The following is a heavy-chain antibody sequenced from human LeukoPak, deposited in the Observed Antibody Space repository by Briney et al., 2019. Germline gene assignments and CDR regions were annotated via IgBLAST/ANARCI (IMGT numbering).Heavy chain of an antibody. D-gene: IGHD3-10*01. CDR3: AHRLVREGAWFDP. CDR2: NYGDDDN. Sequence: SGPTLVKPTQTLTLTCSFSEFTLCSSGAGVGWIGQPPCKALEGLAKNYGDDDNRYSPSLKTRLTATKDTSKNEVVLTMTNMDPADTGTYFCAHRLVREGAWFDPWGQGTLVTVSS. J-gene: IGHJ5*02. V-gene: IGHV2-5*02. CDR1: EFTLCSSGAG.